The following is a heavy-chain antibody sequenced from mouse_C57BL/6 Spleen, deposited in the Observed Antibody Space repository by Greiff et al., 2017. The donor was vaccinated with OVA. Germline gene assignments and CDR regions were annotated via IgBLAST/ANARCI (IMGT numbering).Heavy chain of an antibody. CDR3: ARTRYYYGSSYDYAMDY. CDR1: GFTFSDYG. D-gene: IGHD1-1*01. V-gene: IGHV5-17*01. CDR2: ISSGSSTI. J-gene: IGHJ4*01. Sequence: EVQLVESGGGLVKPGGSLKLSCAASGFTFSDYGMHWVRQAPEKGLEWVAYISSGSSTIYYADTVKGRFTIPRDNAKNTLVLQMTSLRSEDTAMYYCARTRYYYGSSYDYAMDYWGQGTSVTVSS.